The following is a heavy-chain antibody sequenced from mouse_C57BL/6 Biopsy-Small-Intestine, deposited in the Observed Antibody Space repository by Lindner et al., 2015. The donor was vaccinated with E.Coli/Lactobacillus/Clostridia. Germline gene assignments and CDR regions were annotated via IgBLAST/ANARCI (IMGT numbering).Heavy chain of an antibody. CDR1: GYTFTSSG. D-gene: IGHD2-1*01. Sequence: VQLQESGAELARPGASVKLSCKASGYTFTSSGISWVKQTTRQGLEWIGEIHPRSGNIYYNEKFKDKAILTSDKSSSAVYMQLNSLTSEDSAVYFCARVYYGNPYVMDYWGQGTSVTVSS. V-gene: IGHV1-81*01. CDR3: ARVYYGNPYVMDY. CDR2: IHPRSGNI. J-gene: IGHJ4*01.